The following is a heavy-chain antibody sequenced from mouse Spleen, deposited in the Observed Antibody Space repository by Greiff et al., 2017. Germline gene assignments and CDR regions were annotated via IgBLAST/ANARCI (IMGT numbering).Heavy chain of an antibody. V-gene: IGHV14-3*01. CDR3: ARCHYYYGSSYAYWYFDV. J-gene: IGHJ1*03. D-gene: IGHD1-1*01. CDR2: IDPANGNT. Sequence: EVQLQQSVAELVRPGASVKLSCTASGFNIKNTYMHWVKQRPEQGLEWIGRIDPANGNTKYAPKFQGKATITADTSSNTAYLQLSSLTSEDTAIYYCARCHYYYGSSYAYWYFDVWGTGTTVTVSS. CDR1: GFNIKNTY.